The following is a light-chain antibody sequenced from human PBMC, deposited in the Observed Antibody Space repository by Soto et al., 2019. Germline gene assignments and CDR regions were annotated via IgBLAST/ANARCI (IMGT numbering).Light chain of an antibody. CDR3: QQYNDWPPYT. CDR2: GAS. J-gene: IGKJ2*01. CDR1: QTIGGN. Sequence: EVVMTQSPATLSVSPGERATLSCRASQTIGGNLAWFQQKLGQAPRLLIYGASSRATGIPARFSGSGFGTEFTLTISSLQSEDIAVYYCQQYNDWPPYTFGQGTKLEIK. V-gene: IGKV3-15*01.